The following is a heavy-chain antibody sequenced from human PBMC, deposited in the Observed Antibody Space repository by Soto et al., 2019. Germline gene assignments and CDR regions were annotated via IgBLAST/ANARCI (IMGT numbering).Heavy chain of an antibody. D-gene: IGHD5-12*01. J-gene: IGHJ4*02. V-gene: IGHV4-61*08. CDR1: GGSISSGGYY. Sequence: KPSETLSLTCAVSGGSISSGGYYWSWIRQPPGKGLEWIGYIYYSGSTNYNPSLKSRVTISVDTSKNQFSLKLSSVTAADTAVYYCARAYGGYADYWGQGALVTVSS. CDR3: ARAYGGYADY. CDR2: IYYSGST.